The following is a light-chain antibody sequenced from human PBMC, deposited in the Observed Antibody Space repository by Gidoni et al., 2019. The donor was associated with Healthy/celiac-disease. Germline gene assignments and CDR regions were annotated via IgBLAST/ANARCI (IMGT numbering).Light chain of an antibody. CDR3: QQYGSSPET. J-gene: IGKJ2*01. CDR2: GAS. Sequence: SQSVSSSYLAWYQQKPGQAPRLLIYGASSRATGIPDRFSGSGSGTDFTLTISRLEPEDYAVYYCQQYGSSPETFXQXTKLXIK. V-gene: IGKV3-20*01. CDR1: QSVSSSY.